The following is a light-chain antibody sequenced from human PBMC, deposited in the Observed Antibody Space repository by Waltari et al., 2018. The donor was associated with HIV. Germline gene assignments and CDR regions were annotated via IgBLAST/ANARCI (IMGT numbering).Light chain of an antibody. CDR1: QSLDNW. CDR2: RTS. Sequence: DIQMTQSPSNLSASVGDTVVITCRASQSLDNWLAWYQQKPGRAPRLLVSRTSLLESGVSSRFRGSGSGTEFTLTIRSLQPDDIGTYYCQQYSTHYAFGQGTRVE. CDR3: QQYSTHYA. V-gene: IGKV1-5*03. J-gene: IGKJ2*01.